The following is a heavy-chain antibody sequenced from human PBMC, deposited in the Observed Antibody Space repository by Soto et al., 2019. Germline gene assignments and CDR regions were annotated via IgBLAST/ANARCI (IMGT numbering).Heavy chain of an antibody. J-gene: IGHJ4*02. V-gene: IGHV3-23*01. CDR1: GFTFSNYA. CDR2: ISDSGGRT. CDR3: ARDATYCLDC. D-gene: IGHD2-8*02. Sequence: GGSLRLSCAASGFTFSNYAMSWVRQAPGKGLEWVSGISDSGGRTNYADSVKGRFTISRDNSKNTVHLQMSSLRAEDTAVYYCARDATYCLDCWGRGTLVTVSS.